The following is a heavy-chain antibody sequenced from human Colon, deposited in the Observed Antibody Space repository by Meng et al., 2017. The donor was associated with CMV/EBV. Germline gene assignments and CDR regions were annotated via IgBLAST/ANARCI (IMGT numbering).Heavy chain of an antibody. CDR1: GITFRNYW. J-gene: IGHJ4*02. V-gene: IGHV3-74*01. CDR2: INSDVSST. D-gene: IGHD2/OR15-2a*01. CDR3: ATSEYSNKFDY. Sequence: GESLKISCGASGITFRNYWMHWVRQVPGKGLVWVSRINSDVSSTHYADFVKGRFTISRDNAKNTLHLQMNSLRAEDTAVYYCATSEYSNKFDYWGQGTVVTVSS.